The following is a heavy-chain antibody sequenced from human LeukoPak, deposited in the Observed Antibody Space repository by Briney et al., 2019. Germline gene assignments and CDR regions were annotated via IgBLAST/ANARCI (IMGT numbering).Heavy chain of an antibody. CDR3: ARDPAPLGY. J-gene: IGHJ4*02. V-gene: IGHV3-48*03. CDR2: ISSSGSTI. Sequence: GGSLRLSCAASGFTFSSYEMNWVRQAPGKGLEWVSYISSSGSTIYYANSVKGRFTISRDNAKNSLYLQMNSLRAEDTAVYYCARDPAPLGYWGQGTLVTVSS. CDR1: GFTFSSYE. D-gene: IGHD2-2*01.